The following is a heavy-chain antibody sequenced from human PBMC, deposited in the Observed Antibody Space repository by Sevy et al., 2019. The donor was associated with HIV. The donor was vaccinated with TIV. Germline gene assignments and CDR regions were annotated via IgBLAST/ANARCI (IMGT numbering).Heavy chain of an antibody. CDR2: IGTAGDT. CDR1: GFTFSSYD. D-gene: IGHD5-12*01. J-gene: IGHJ6*02. V-gene: IGHV3-13*01. Sequence: GGSLRLSCAASGFTFSSYDMHWVRQATGKGLEWVSAIGTAGDTYYPGSVKGRLTISRENAKNSLYLQMNSLRAGDTAVYYCARGVHFSGRWLRFRYYGMDVWGQGTTVTVSS. CDR3: ARGVHFSGRWLRFRYYGMDV.